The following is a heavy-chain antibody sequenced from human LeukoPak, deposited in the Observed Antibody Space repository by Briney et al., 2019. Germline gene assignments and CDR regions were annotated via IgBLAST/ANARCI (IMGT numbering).Heavy chain of an antibody. V-gene: IGHV1-46*01. CDR3: ARDPITMIVVVPDAFDI. D-gene: IGHD3-22*01. CDR1: GYTFTGYY. J-gene: IGHJ3*02. Sequence: ASVKVSCKASGYTFTGYYMHWVRQAPGQGLEWMGIINPSGGSTSYAQKFQGRVTMTRDTSTSTVYMELSSLRSEDTAVYYCARDPITMIVVVPDAFDIWGQGTMVTVSS. CDR2: INPSGGST.